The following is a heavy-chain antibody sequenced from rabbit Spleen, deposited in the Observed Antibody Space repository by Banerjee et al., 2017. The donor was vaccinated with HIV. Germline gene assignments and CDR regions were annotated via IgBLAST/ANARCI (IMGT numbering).Heavy chain of an antibody. CDR1: GFSFSSSDY. Sequence: QEQLVESGGGLVQPEGSLTLTCTASGFSFSSSDYMCWVRQAPGKGLEWIACIAGSSGSTYYASWAKGRFTISKTSSTTVTLQMTSLTAADTATYFCARDKFSAGYVDVGYVDYFNLWGPGTLVTVS. D-gene: IGHD6-1*01. J-gene: IGHJ4*01. CDR3: ARDKFSAGYVDVGYVDYFNL. CDR2: IAGSSGST. V-gene: IGHV1S45*01.